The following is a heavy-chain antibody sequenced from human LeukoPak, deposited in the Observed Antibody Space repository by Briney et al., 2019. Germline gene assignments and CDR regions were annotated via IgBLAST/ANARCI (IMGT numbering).Heavy chain of an antibody. D-gene: IGHD3-9*01. CDR2: ISSSGSTI. J-gene: IGHJ4*02. CDR3: ARDIYRAFDI. CDR1: GFTFSSYE. V-gene: IGHV3-48*03. Sequence: GGSLRLSCAASGFTFSSYEMNWVRQAPGKGLEWVSYISSSGSTIYYADSVKGRFTISRDNAKNSLYLQMNSPRAEDTAVYYCARDIYRAFDIWGQGTLVTVSS.